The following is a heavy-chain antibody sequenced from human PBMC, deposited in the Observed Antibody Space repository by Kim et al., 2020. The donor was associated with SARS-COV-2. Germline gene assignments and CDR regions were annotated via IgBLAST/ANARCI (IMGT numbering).Heavy chain of an antibody. Sequence: KSRVTIAVATSKNQFSLKLSSVTAADTAIYYCARSRYCGGDNCYPYYFDYWGQGTLVTVSS. D-gene: IGHD2-21*02. J-gene: IGHJ4*02. CDR3: ARSRYCGGDNCYPYYFDY. V-gene: IGHV4-59*01.